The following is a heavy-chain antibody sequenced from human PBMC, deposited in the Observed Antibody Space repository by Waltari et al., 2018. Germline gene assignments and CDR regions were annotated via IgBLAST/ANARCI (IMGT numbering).Heavy chain of an antibody. V-gene: IGHV3-33*01. CDR2: RWYDGSKK. CDR1: GFTFSSYG. Sequence: QVQLVESGGGVVQPGRSLRLSCAASGFTFSSYGMHWVRQAPGKGLEWVAVRWYDGSKKDYADSVKGRFTISRDNSKNTLYLQMNSLRAEDTAVYYCARVGSGWSYHFDYWGQGTLVTVSS. CDR3: ARVGSGWSYHFDY. J-gene: IGHJ4*02. D-gene: IGHD6-19*01.